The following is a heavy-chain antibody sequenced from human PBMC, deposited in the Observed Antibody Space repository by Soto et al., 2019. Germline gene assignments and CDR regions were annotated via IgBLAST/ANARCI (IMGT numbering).Heavy chain of an antibody. CDR2: IKSKTEGGTT. Sequence: EVQLVESGGGLVKPGGSLRLSCAASGFTISNAWFNWVRQAPGKGLEWVGRIKSKTEGGTTDYAAPVKGRFTISRDDSKNTLYLQMNSLQTEDTAVYYCTTDGLPAAMRKLIDYWGQGTLVTVSS. V-gene: IGHV3-15*07. J-gene: IGHJ4*02. CDR1: GFTISNAW. D-gene: IGHD2-2*01. CDR3: TTDGLPAAMRKLIDY.